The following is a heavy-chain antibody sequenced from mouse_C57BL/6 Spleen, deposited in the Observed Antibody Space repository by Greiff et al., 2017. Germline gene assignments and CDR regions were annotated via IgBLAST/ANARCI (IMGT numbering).Heavy chain of an antibody. CDR1: GFTFSDYG. Sequence: EVMLVESGGGLVKPGGSLKLSCAASGFTFSDYGMHWVRQAPEKGLEWVAYISSGSSTIYYADTVKGRFTISRDNAKNTLFLQMTRLRSEDTAMYDCASGGRRRNYYAMDYWGQGTSVTVSS. CDR2: ISSGSSTI. V-gene: IGHV5-17*01. D-gene: IGHD2-12*01. CDR3: ASGGRRRNYYAMDY. J-gene: IGHJ4*01.